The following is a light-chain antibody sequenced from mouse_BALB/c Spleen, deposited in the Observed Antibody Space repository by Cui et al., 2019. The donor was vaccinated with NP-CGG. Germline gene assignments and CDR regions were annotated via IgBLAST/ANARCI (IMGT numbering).Light chain of an antibody. CDR3: QQYSSYPYT. CDR1: QDVGTA. V-gene: IGKV6-23*01. J-gene: IGKJ2*01. CDR2: WAS. Sequence: DIVMTQSHKFMSTSVGDRVSITCKASQDVGTAVAWYQQKPGQSPKLLIYWASTRHTGVPDRFTGSGSGKDFTLTISNVQSEDLADYFCQQYSSYPYTFGGGTKLEIK.